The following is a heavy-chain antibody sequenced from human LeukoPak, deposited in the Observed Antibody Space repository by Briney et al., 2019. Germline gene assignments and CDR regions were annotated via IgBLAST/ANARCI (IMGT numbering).Heavy chain of an antibody. J-gene: IGHJ4*02. CDR2: ISSSSSNI. CDR3: ARLYRPIAVAGDY. CDR1: GFTFSSYS. D-gene: IGHD6-19*01. Sequence: GGSLRLSCAASGFTFSSYSMNWVRQAPGKGLEWVSSISSSSSNIYYADSVKGRFTISRDNAKNSLYLQMNSLRAEDTAVYYCARLYRPIAVAGDYWGQGTLVTVSS. V-gene: IGHV3-21*01.